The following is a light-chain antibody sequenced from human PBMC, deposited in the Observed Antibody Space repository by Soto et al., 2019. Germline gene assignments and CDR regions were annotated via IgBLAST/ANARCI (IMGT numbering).Light chain of an antibody. Sequence: EIVLTQSPGTLSLSPGERATLSCRASQSVSSSYLAWYQQTPGQAPRLLIYGASSRATGIPDRVSGSGSGTDFPLTISRLEPEAFAVYYCQQYGSSPPKLTFGGGTKVEIK. CDR3: QQYGSSPPKLT. CDR2: GAS. V-gene: IGKV3-20*01. CDR1: QSVSSSY. J-gene: IGKJ4*01.